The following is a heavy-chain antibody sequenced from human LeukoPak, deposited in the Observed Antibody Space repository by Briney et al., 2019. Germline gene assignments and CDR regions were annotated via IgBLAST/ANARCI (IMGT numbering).Heavy chain of an antibody. CDR3: ARATSEWLLLTY. CDR2: IYHSGST. D-gene: IGHD3-22*01. J-gene: IGHJ4*02. Sequence: SQTLSLTCAVSGGSISSGGYSWSWIRQPPGKGLEWIGYIYHSGSTYYNPSLKSRVTISVDRSKNQFSLKLSSVTAADTAVYYCARATSEWLLLTYWGQGTLVTVSP. CDR1: GGSISSGGYS. V-gene: IGHV4-30-2*01.